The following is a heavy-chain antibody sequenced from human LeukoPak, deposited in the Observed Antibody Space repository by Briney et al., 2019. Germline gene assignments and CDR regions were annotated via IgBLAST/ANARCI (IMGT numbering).Heavy chain of an antibody. V-gene: IGHV4-4*02. CDR3: ARESKYCSGGSCYETYYFDY. D-gene: IGHD2-15*01. Sequence: GSLRLSCATSGFTFSNYAMGWVRQPPGKGLEWIGEIYHSGSTNYNPSLKSRVTISVDKSKNQFSLKLSSVTAADTAVYYCARESKYCSGGSCYETYYFDYWGQGTLVTVSS. J-gene: IGHJ4*02. CDR2: IYHSGST. CDR1: GFTFSNYAM.